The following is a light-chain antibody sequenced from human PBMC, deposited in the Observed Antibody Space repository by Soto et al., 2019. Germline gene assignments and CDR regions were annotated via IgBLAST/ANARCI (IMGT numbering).Light chain of an antibody. CDR1: QGISSW. CDR3: QQYYTYSRT. CDR2: KAS. J-gene: IGKJ1*01. Sequence: DIQMTQSPSTLSASVGDRVTITCRASQGISSWLAWYQQKPGKAPDLLIYKASSLESGVPSRFSGSGSGTEFPLTISSLQPDDFATYYCQQYYTYSRTFGQGTKVEIK. V-gene: IGKV1-5*03.